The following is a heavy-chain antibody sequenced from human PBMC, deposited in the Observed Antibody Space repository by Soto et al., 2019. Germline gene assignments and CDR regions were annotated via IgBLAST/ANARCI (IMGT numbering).Heavy chain of an antibody. D-gene: IGHD3-16*02. CDR3: ARRQSSYDYVWGSYRATYYFDY. CDR1: GGSFSGYY. Sequence: SETLSLTCAVYGGSFSGYYWSWIRQPPGKGLEWIGEINHSGSTNYNPSLKSRVTISVDTSKNQFSLKLSSVTAADTAVYYCARRQSSYDYVWGSYRATYYFDYWGQGTLVTVSS. V-gene: IGHV4-34*01. CDR2: INHSGST. J-gene: IGHJ4*02.